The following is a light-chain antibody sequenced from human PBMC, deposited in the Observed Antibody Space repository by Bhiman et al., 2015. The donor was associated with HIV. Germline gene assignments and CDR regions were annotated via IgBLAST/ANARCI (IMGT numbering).Light chain of an antibody. CDR2: DVS. V-gene: IGLV2-23*02. CDR3: CSYAASSTSHVV. J-gene: IGLJ2*01. Sequence: QSALTQPASVSGSPGQSITISCTGTSSDVGGYNYVSWYQQHPGKAPKLMIYDVSKRPSGVSNRFSGSKSGNTASLTISGLQAEDEADYFCCSYAASSTSHVVFGGGTKADRP. CDR1: SSDVGGYNY.